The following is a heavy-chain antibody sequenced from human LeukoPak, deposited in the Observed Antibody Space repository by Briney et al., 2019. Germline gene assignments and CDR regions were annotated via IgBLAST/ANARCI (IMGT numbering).Heavy chain of an antibody. Sequence: GGSLRLSCAASGFTFSSKWMSWVRQAPGKGLVWVSLLNRDGTTITYADSVKGRFTISRDNAKNTLYLQMNSLRDEDSALYFCARGLSGSFDLWGQGTLVTVSS. CDR1: GFTFSSKW. V-gene: IGHV3-74*01. J-gene: IGHJ4*02. CDR3: ARGLSGSFDL. CDR2: LNRDGTTI. D-gene: IGHD3-10*01.